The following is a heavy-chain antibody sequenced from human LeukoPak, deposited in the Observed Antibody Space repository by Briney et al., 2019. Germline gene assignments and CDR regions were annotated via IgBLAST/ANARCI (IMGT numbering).Heavy chain of an antibody. CDR2: IIWRGGST. CDR1: GFPLCSYS. D-gene: IGHD4-17*01. CDR3: AKGRGGYGYGDYLLYYFDY. Sequence: GGALLLSFAAPGFPLCSYSLRWGRPAPGEGVGWVSAIIWRGGSTYYADSVKGRFTISRDNSKNTLYLQMNSLRAEDTAVYYCAKGRGGYGYGDYLLYYFDYWGQGTLVTVSS. V-gene: IGHV3-23*01. J-gene: IGHJ4*02.